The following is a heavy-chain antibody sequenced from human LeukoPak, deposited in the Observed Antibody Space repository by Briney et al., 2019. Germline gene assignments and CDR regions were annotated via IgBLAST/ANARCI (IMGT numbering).Heavy chain of an antibody. J-gene: IGHJ4*02. CDR3: ARWDSSSYY. CDR2: IWYDGSNK. D-gene: IGHD6-13*01. V-gene: IGHV3-33*08. Sequence: GGSLRLSCAASGFTFSTYTMNWVRQAPGKGLEWVAVIWYDGSNKYYADSVKGRFTISRDNSKNTLYLQMNSLRAQDTAVYYCARWDSSSYYWGQGTLVTVSS. CDR1: GFTFSTYT.